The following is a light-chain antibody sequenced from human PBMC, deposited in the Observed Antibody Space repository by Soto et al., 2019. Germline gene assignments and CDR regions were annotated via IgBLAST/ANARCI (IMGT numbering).Light chain of an antibody. CDR2: DVS. Sequence: QSALTQPASVSGSPGQSITISCTGTSSDVGGYNYVSWYQQHPGKAPKLMIYDVSSRHSGDSNRFSVSKSGNAASLTISGLQAEDEADYYCSSYTCSSALGVFGTGTKLTVL. V-gene: IGLV2-14*01. J-gene: IGLJ1*01. CDR1: SSDVGGYNY. CDR3: SSYTCSSALGV.